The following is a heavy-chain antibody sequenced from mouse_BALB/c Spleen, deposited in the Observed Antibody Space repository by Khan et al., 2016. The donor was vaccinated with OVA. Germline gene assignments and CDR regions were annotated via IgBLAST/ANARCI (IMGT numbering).Heavy chain of an antibody. CDR2: ISDGGSYT. J-gene: IGHJ3*01. CDR3: ARGYYGDPFAY. D-gene: IGHD2-13*01. Sequence: EVELVESGGGLVKPGVSLKLSCAASGFTFSDYYMYWVRQTPEKRLEWVATISDGGSYTYYPDSVSGRFTISRDDDKNNLYLQMNSLKSEDTAMYNCARGYYGDPFAYWGQGTLVTVSA. V-gene: IGHV5-4*02. CDR1: GFTFSDYY.